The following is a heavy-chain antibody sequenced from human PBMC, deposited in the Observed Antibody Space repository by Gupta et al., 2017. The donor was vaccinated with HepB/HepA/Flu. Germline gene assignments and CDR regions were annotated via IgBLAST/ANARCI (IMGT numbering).Heavy chain of an antibody. D-gene: IGHD1-26*01. CDR1: GFTFSSYG. V-gene: IGHV3-33*01. CDR3: ARSIGGIYYYYYYMDV. J-gene: IGHJ6*03. Sequence: QVQLVESGGGVVQPGRSLRLSCAASGFTFSSYGMHWVRQAPGKGREWVAVIWYDGSNKYYADSVKGRFTISRDNSKNTLYLQMNSLRAEDTAVYYCARSIGGIYYYYYYMDVWGKGTTVTVSS. CDR2: IWYDGSNK.